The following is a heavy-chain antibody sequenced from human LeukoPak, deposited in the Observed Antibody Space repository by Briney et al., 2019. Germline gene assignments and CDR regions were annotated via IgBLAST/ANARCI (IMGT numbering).Heavy chain of an antibody. CDR2: IIPILGIA. CDR1: GGTFSSDA. V-gene: IGHV1-69*04. Sequence: SVKVSCKASGGTFSSDAISWVRQAPGQGLEWMGRIIPILGIANYAQKFQGRVTITADKSTSTAYMELSSLRSEDTAVYYCARDNTGYSSGWYQFDYWGQGTLVTVSS. CDR3: ARDNTGYSSGWYQFDY. D-gene: IGHD6-19*01. J-gene: IGHJ4*02.